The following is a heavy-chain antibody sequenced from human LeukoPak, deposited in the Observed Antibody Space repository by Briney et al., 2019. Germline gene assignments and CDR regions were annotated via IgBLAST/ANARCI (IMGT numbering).Heavy chain of an antibody. CDR3: ARQLMARVSSSPLRRRSYSYMDV. Sequence: SETLSLTCSVSSRSISTFYWSWIRRPAGEGLEWIDHIDMSWSTNYNPSLKSRVTMSVDTSKNQFSLSLSSVTAADTAIYYCARQLMARVSSSPLRRRSYSYMDVWGKGTTVTVSS. J-gene: IGHJ6*04. D-gene: IGHD1-26*01. V-gene: IGHV4-4*07. CDR2: IDMSWST. CDR1: SRSISTFY.